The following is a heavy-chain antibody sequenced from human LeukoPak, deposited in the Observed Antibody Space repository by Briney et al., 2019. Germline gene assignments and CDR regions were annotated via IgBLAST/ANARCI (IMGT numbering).Heavy chain of an antibody. CDR1: GFTFSSYA. J-gene: IGHJ4*02. CDR3: AKWGLLGDYGIDYFDY. V-gene: IGHV3-23*01. CDR2: ISGSGGST. D-gene: IGHD4-17*01. Sequence: PGGSLRLSCAASGFTFSSYAMSWVRRAPGKGLEWVSAISGSGGSTYYADSVKGRFTISRDNSKNTLYLQMNSLRAEDTAVYYCAKWGLLGDYGIDYFDYWGQGTLVTVSS.